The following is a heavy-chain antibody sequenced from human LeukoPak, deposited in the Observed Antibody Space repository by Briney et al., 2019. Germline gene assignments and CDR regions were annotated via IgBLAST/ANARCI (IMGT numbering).Heavy chain of an antibody. V-gene: IGHV3-23*01. CDR2: ISGSRGTT. Sequence: GGSLRLSCAASGFTFSSYAMNWVRQAPGKGLEWVSGISGSRGTTYYADSVKGRFTISRDNSKNTLYLQMNSLRAEDTAVYYCARSTHYYGSDPIDYWGQGTLVTVSS. CDR3: ARSTHYYGSDPIDY. J-gene: IGHJ4*02. D-gene: IGHD3-10*01. CDR1: GFTFSSYA.